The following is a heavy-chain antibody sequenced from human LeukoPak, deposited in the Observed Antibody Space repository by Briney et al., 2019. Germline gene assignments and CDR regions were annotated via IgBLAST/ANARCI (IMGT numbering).Heavy chain of an antibody. D-gene: IGHD3-9*01. J-gene: IGHJ5*02. CDR3: ARGARRYFSSEYWFDP. CDR1: GYTFTSYD. V-gene: IGHV1-8*01. Sequence: ASVKVSCKASGYTFTSYDINWVRQATGQGLEWMGWTNPNSGNTGYAQKFQGRVTMTRNTSISTAYMELSSLRSEDTAVYYCARGARRYFSSEYWFDPWGQGTLVTVSS. CDR2: TNPNSGNT.